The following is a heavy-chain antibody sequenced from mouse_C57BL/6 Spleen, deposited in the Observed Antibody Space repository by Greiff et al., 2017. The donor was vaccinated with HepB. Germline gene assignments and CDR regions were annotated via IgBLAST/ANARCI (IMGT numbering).Heavy chain of an antibody. Sequence: EVKLVESGGGLVKPGGSLKLSCAASGFTFSDYGMHWVRQPPEKGLEWVAYISSGSSTIYYADTVKGRFTISRDNAKNTLFLQLTSLRSEDTAMYYCARTNYYGSSYGYAMDYWGQGTSVTVSS. J-gene: IGHJ4*01. CDR2: ISSGSSTI. D-gene: IGHD1-1*01. CDR3: ARTNYYGSSYGYAMDY. V-gene: IGHV5-17*01. CDR1: GFTFSDYG.